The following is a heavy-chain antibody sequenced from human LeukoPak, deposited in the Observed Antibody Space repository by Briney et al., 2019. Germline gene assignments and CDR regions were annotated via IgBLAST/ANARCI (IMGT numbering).Heavy chain of an antibody. D-gene: IGHD1-26*01. J-gene: IGHJ6*03. Sequence: PSETLSLTCTVSGGSISSDDYYWSWIRQPPGKGLEWIGYIYYSGSTYYDPSLKSRVTISEDTSKNQFSLKLKSVTAADTAVYYCARAIAVAGVGAFGYMDVWGKGTRSPSP. CDR1: GGSISSDDYY. CDR2: IYYSGST. CDR3: ARAIAVAGVGAFGYMDV. V-gene: IGHV4-30-4*08.